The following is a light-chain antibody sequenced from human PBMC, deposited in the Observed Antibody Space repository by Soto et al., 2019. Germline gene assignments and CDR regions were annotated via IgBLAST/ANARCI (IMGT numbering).Light chain of an antibody. CDR2: KAS. J-gene: IGKJ4*01. Sequence: DIQMTQSPSTLSASVGDRVTITCLASQSISSWLAWYQQKPGKAPKLLIYKASSLEGGVPSRFSGSGSGTDFTLTISSLQPDDFATSYCQQYHSYSLTFGGGTKVDIK. CDR3: QQYHSYSLT. CDR1: QSISSW. V-gene: IGKV1-5*03.